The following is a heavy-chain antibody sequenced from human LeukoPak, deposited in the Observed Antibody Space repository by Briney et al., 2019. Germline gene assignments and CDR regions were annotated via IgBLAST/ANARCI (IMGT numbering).Heavy chain of an antibody. V-gene: IGHV3-30-3*01. CDR2: ISYDGSNK. CDR3: ARDRYDFWSGSQFDY. J-gene: IGHJ4*02. CDR1: GFTFSSYA. Sequence: PRRSLRLSCAASGFTFSSYAMHWVCQAPGKGLERVAVISYDGSNKYYADSVKGRFTISRDNSKNTLYLQMNSLRAEDRAVYYCARDRYDFWSGSQFDYWGQGTLVTVSS. D-gene: IGHD3-3*01.